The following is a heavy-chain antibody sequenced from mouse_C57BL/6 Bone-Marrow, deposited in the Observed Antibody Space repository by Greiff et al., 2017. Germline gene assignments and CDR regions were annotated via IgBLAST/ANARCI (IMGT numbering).Heavy chain of an antibody. CDR1: GYTFTDYY. J-gene: IGHJ3*01. Sequence: EVKLMESGPVLVKPGASVKMSCKASGYTFTDYYMNWVKQSHGKSLEWIGVINPYNGGTSYNQKFKGKATLTVDKSSSTAYMELNSVTSEDAAVYYWARWGVTWFAYWGQGTLVTVSA. CDR2: INPYNGGT. CDR3: ARWGVTWFAY. D-gene: IGHD2-1*01. V-gene: IGHV1-19*01.